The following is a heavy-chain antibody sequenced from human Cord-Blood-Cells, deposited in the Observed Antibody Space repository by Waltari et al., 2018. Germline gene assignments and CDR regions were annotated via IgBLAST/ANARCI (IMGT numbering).Heavy chain of an antibody. Sequence: EVQLVESGGGLVKPGGSLRLSCAASGFPFSSYSMNWVRQAPGKGLEWVSSISSSSSYIYYADSVKGRFTISRDNAKNSLYLQMNSPRAEDTAVYYCAFRSSFDYWGQGTLVTVSS. D-gene: IGHD6-6*01. J-gene: IGHJ4*02. V-gene: IGHV3-21*01. CDR3: AFRSSFDY. CDR1: GFPFSSYS. CDR2: ISSSSSYI.